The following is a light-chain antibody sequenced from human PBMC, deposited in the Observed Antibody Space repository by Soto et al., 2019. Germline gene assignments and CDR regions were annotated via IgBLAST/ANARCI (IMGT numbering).Light chain of an antibody. V-gene: IGLV1-40*01. CDR1: SSNIGAGYA. J-gene: IGLJ3*02. CDR2: GNS. CDR3: QSYDSSLSGSV. Sequence: QSVLTQPPSVSGAPGQRVTISCTVSSSNIGAGYAVHWYQQLPGTAPKLLIYGNSNRPSGVPDRFSGSKSGTSASLSITGXXXXXXXXYYCQSYDSSLSGSVFGGGTKLTV.